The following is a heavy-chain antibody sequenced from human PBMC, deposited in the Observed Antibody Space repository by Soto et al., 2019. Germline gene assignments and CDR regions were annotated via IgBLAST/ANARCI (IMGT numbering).Heavy chain of an antibody. CDR2: ILPTYGTA. CDR1: GGTFRSYA. Sequence: QVQLVQSGAEVKKPGSSVKVSCKASGGTFRSYAISWVRPAPGQGLEWMGGILPTYGTANYAQKVQGRVTITADKSTNTAYLQLSSLRSEDTAVYYCARRVSGCYSNSWRKNNGFDPWGQGTLVTVSS. V-gene: IGHV1-69*06. CDR3: ARRVSGCYSNSWRKNNGFDP. D-gene: IGHD6-19*01. J-gene: IGHJ5*02.